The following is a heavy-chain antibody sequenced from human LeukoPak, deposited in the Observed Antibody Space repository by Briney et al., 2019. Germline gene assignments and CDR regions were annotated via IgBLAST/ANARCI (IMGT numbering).Heavy chain of an antibody. CDR1: GFTFSSYA. CDR3: ASSLSIASSFYYSNVYYYYRDY. CDR2: ISGSGGST. Sequence: GGSLRLSCAASGFTFSSYAMNWVRQAPGKGLEWVSAISGSGGSTYYADSVKGRFTTSRDNSKNTLYLQMNSLRAEDTAIYYCASSLSIASSFYYSNVYYYYRDYWGQGTLVTVSS. J-gene: IGHJ4*02. D-gene: IGHD3-22*01. V-gene: IGHV3-23*01.